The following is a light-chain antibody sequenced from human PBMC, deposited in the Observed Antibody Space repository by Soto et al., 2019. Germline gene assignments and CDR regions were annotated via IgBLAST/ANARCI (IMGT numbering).Light chain of an antibody. Sequence: DIQFTQSPSFLSASVGDRVTITCRASQGITSYLAWYQQKPGKAPKLLIYAASTLQSGVPSRFSGSGSGTEFTLTISSLQPEDFATYSCQQLNSYPLTFGGGTKVEIK. CDR3: QQLNSYPLT. CDR2: AAS. J-gene: IGKJ4*01. CDR1: QGITSY. V-gene: IGKV1-9*01.